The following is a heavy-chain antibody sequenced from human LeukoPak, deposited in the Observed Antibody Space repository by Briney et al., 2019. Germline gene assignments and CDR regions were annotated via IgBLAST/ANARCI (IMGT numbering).Heavy chain of an antibody. CDR2: INPSGGST. V-gene: IGHV1-46*01. CDR3: ARDGYSYGPNNWFDP. D-gene: IGHD5-18*01. CDR1: GYTFTSYY. J-gene: IGHJ5*02. Sequence: ASVKVSRKASGYTFTSYYMHWVRQAPGQGLEWMGIINPSGGSTSYAQKFQGRVTMTRDTSTSTVYMELSSLRSEDTAVYYCARDGYSYGPNNWFDPWGQGTLVTVSS.